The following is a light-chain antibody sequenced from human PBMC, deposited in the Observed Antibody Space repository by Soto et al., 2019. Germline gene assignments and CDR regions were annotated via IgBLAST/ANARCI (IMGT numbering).Light chain of an antibody. CDR2: DAS. J-gene: IGKJ1*01. Sequence: EIVLTQSPATLSVSLGESATLSCGASQTVSSRYLAWYQQRPGLAPRLLMYDASSRAAGIPDRFSGSGSGRVFTLTISSLQSEDFAVYYCQQYNNWPLTFGQGTKVEIK. CDR1: QTVSSRY. V-gene: IGKV3D-20*01. CDR3: QQYNNWPLT.